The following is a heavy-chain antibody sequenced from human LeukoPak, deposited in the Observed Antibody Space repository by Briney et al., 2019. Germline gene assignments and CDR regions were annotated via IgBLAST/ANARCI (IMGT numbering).Heavy chain of an antibody. CDR1: GFTFSSYG. CDR3: AKEWHKYYYDSSGSSLFDY. D-gene: IGHD3-22*01. J-gene: IGHJ4*02. Sequence: GGSLRLSCAASGFTFSSYGMHWVRQAPGKGLEWVAVISYDGSNKYYADSVKGRFTISRDNSKNTLYLQMNSLRAEDTAVCYCAKEWHKYYYDSSGSSLFDYWGQGTLVTVSS. CDR2: ISYDGSNK. V-gene: IGHV3-30*18.